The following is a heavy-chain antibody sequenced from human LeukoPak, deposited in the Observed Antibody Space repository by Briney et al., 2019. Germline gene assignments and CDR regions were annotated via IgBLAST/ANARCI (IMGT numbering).Heavy chain of an antibody. Sequence: GGSLRLSCAASGFTFSSYSMNWVRQAPGKGLEWVSSISRSSSYIYYADSVKGRFTISRDNAKNSLYLQMNSLRAEDTAVYYCARLGMATGVYYYYYMDVWGKGTTVTVSS. CDR2: ISRSSSYI. J-gene: IGHJ6*03. V-gene: IGHV3-21*01. CDR3: ARLGMATGVYYYYYMDV. CDR1: GFTFSSYS. D-gene: IGHD5-24*01.